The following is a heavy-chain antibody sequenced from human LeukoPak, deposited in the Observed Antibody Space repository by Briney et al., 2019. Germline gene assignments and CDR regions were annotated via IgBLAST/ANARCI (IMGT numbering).Heavy chain of an antibody. CDR2: IGIDSGRT. CDR1: GFPFSDYS. CDR3: ARDHRYAFDN. D-gene: IGHD1-1*01. Sequence: GGSLRLSCAASGFPFSDYSMNWVRQAPGKGLESISYIGIDSGRTKYADSVKGRFTISGDKARNSLYLQMNSLRVEDTAVYFCARDHRYAFDNWGQGTLVTVSS. V-gene: IGHV3-48*01. J-gene: IGHJ4*02.